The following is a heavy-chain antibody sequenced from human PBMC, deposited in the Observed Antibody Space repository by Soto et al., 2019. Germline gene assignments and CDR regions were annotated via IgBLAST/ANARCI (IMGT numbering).Heavy chain of an antibody. CDR1: GGTFSSYA. J-gene: IGHJ5*02. CDR2: IIPIFGTA. V-gene: IGHV1-69*13. CDR3: AREGSAVVVVAATDNWFDP. D-gene: IGHD2-15*01. Sequence: ASVKVSCKASGGTFSSYAISWVRQAPGQGLEWMGGIIPIFGTANYAQKFQGRVTITADESTSTAYMELSSLRSEDTAAYYCAREGSAVVVVAATDNWFDPWGQGTLVTVSS.